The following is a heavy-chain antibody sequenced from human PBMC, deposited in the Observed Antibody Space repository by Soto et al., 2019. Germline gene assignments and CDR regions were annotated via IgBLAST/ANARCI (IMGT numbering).Heavy chain of an antibody. J-gene: IGHJ4*02. CDR3: ARQIYDSDTGPNFQYYFDS. CDR2: IDPSDSQT. D-gene: IGHD3-22*01. V-gene: IGHV5-10-1*01. Sequence: GESLKISCKGSGYGFAGYWITWVRQKPGKGLEWMGRIDPSDSQTYYSPSFRGHVTISVTKSITTVFLQWSSLRASDTAMYYRARQIYDSDTGPNFQYYFDSWGQGTPVTVSS. CDR1: GYGFAGYW.